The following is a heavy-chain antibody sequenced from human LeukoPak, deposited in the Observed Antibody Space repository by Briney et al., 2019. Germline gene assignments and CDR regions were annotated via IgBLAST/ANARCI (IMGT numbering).Heavy chain of an antibody. Sequence: GGSLRLSCAASGFTVSSNYMSWVGQAPGKGLEWVSVIHSGGSTYYADSVTGRFTISRHNSKNTLYLQMNNLRAEDTALYYCAKDLQSGRYYGMDVWGQGTTVTVSS. CDR2: IHSGGST. CDR3: AKDLQSGRYYGMDV. CDR1: GFTVSSNY. D-gene: IGHD1-26*01. V-gene: IGHV3-53*04. J-gene: IGHJ6*02.